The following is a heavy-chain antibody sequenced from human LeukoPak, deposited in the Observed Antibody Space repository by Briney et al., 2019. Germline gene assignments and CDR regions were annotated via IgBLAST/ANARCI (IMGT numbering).Heavy chain of an antibody. V-gene: IGHV4-30-2*01. J-gene: IGHJ5*02. D-gene: IGHD4-11*01. Sequence: SETLSLTCTVSGGSISSGGYYWSWIRQPPGKGLEWIGYIYHSGSTYYNPSLKSRVTISVDRSKNQFSLKLSSVTAADTAVYYCARRNYSNYPPGWFDPWGQGTLDIVSS. CDR1: GGSISSGGYY. CDR3: ARRNYSNYPPGWFDP. CDR2: IYHSGST.